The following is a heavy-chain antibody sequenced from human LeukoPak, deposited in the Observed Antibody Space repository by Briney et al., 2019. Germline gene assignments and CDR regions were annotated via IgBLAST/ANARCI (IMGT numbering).Heavy chain of an antibody. CDR1: GYTFTSYY. J-gene: IGHJ4*02. Sequence: ASVKGSCKASGYTFTSYYMHCVRQAPGQGLEWMGIINPTGGSTTYAQRFQGRVTMTRDTSTSTVYMELRSLRSEDTAVYYCARDRVIAAAGSFDYWGQGTLVTVSS. CDR3: ARDRVIAAAGSFDY. V-gene: IGHV1-46*01. D-gene: IGHD6-13*01. CDR2: INPTGGST.